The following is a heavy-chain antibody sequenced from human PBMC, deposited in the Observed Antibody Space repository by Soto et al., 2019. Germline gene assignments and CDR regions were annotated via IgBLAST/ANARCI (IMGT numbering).Heavy chain of an antibody. V-gene: IGHV2-5*02. D-gene: IGHD3-10*01. CDR1: GFSLSSGGVA. Sequence: QMTLKESGPTLVKPTQTLTLTCTFSGFSLSSGGVAVGWIRQPPGKALEWLALIYWDDDKRYSPSLKSRLTVTKDDSKNQVVLTMTNMDPVDTARYYFAHRPGFDVAVDGVTAYVFEGWGQGTMVNVSS. CDR2: IYWDDDK. CDR3: AHRPGFDVAVDGVTAYVFEG. J-gene: IGHJ3*01.